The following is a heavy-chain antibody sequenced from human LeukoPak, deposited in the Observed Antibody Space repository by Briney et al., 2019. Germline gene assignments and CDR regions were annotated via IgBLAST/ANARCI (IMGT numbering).Heavy chain of an antibody. V-gene: IGHV4-4*07. CDR2: IYTSGST. CDR3: ARVFRGAVTSNWFHP. CDR1: AGSISSYY. J-gene: IGHJ5*02. D-gene: IGHD3-3*01. Sequence: SETLSLTCTVSAGSISSYYWSWIRQPAGKRLEWIGRIYTSGSTNYNPSLKSRVTTSVDTSKNQFSLKLSSVTAADTAVYYCARVFRGAVTSNWFHPWGQGTLVTVSS.